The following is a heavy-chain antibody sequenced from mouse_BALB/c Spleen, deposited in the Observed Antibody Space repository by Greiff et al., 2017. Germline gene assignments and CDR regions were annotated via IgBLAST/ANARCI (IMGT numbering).Heavy chain of an antibody. D-gene: IGHD2-2*01. J-gene: IGHJ3*01. CDR3: ARMGYGYDGRFAY. CDR1: GYTFTSYV. V-gene: IGHV1-14*01. Sequence: VQLQQSGPELVKPGASVKMSCKASGYTFTSYVMHWVKQKPGQGLEWIGDINPYNDGTKYNEKFKGKATLTSDKSSSTAYMELSSLTSEDSAVYYCARMGYGYDGRFAYWGQGTLVTVSA. CDR2: INPYNDGT.